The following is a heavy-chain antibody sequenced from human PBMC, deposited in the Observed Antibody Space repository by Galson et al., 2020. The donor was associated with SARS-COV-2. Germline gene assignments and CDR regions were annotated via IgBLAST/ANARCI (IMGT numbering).Heavy chain of an antibody. J-gene: IGHJ5*02. CDR3: ARGRYSSSGYGERGWVDT. V-gene: IGHV4-34*01. CDR1: GGSFSGYY. D-gene: IGHD6-13*01. Sequence: SENLSLTCAVYGGSFSGYYWSWIRQPPGKGLEWIGEINHSGSTNYNPSLKSRVTISVDTSKNQFSLKLSSVTAADTAAYYCARGRYSSSGYGERGWVDTWGQGTLVT. CDR2: INHSGST.